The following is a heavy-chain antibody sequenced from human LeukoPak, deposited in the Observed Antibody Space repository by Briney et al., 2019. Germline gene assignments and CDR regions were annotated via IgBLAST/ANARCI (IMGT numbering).Heavy chain of an antibody. V-gene: IGHV4-34*01. Sequence: NPSETLSLTCAVYGGSFSGYYWSWIRQPPGKGLEWIGEIDHSGSTNYNPSLKSRVTISVDTSKNQFSLKLSSVTAADTAVYYCARQQQLVLTSLLDYWGQGTLVTVSS. CDR2: IDHSGST. J-gene: IGHJ4*02. CDR1: GGSFSGYY. CDR3: ARQQQLVLTSLLDY. D-gene: IGHD6-13*01.